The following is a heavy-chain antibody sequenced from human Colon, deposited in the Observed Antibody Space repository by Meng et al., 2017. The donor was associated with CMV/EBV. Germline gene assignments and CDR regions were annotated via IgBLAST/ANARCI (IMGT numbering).Heavy chain of an antibody. CDR3: GRDQGRQLINN. Sequence: QVRLQESVPGLVKPSGXRSLTCTGSGGSISSDIWWSWVRQPPGKGLEWIGEVYHRGDTNYNTSLKSRVVISVDRSKNQFSLNLSSVTAADTAVYYCGRDQGRQLINNWGQGTLVTVSS. CDR2: VYHRGDT. J-gene: IGHJ4*02. V-gene: IGHV4-4*02. D-gene: IGHD1-1*01. CDR1: GGSISSDIW.